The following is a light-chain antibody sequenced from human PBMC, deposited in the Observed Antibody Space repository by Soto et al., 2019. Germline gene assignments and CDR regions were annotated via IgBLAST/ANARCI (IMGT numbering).Light chain of an antibody. CDR3: QQYGSSPPWT. Sequence: EIVLTQSTGTLSLSPGERATLSCRASQSVSSSYLAWYQQKPGQAPRLLIYGASSRATGIPDRFSGSGSGTDFTLTISRLEREDFAVYYCQQYGSSPPWTFGQGTKVEIK. CDR2: GAS. J-gene: IGKJ1*01. V-gene: IGKV3-20*01. CDR1: QSVSSSY.